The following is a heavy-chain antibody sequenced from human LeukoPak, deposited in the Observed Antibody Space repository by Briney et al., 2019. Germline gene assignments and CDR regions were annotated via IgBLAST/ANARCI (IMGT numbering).Heavy chain of an antibody. CDR1: GFTFDDYA. CDR2: ISWNSGSI. J-gene: IGHJ3*02. CDR3: AKDLSSRYDAFDI. V-gene: IGHV3-9*01. Sequence: GGSLRLSCAASGFTFDDYAMHWVRQAPGKGLGWVSGISWNSGSIGYADSVKGRFTISRDNAKNSLYLQMNSLRAEDTALYYCAKDLSSRYDAFDIWGQGTMVTVSS. D-gene: IGHD6-13*01.